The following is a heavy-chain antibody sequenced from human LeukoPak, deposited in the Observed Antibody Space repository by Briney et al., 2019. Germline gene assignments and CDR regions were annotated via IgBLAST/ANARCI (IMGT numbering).Heavy chain of an antibody. CDR2: IHHSGAS. V-gene: IGHV4-34*01. D-gene: IGHD3-10*01. J-gene: IGHJ5*02. Sequence: SETLSLTCTVSGGSISGSYWTWIRQPPGKGLEWIGEIHHSGASNYNASLKSRVAISLDTSKNQFSLQLTSMTAADPAVYFFPRGGGQRRSWLDLWGQGTLVSVTS. CDR1: GGSISGSY. CDR3: PRGGGQRRSWLDL.